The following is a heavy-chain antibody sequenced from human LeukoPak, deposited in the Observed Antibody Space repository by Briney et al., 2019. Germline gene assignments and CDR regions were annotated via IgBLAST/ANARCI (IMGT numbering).Heavy chain of an antibody. V-gene: IGHV3-11*04. CDR2: ISSSGSTI. CDR3: ARVTNYDSSGYYYEYYFDY. CDR1: GGSISTSNSY. D-gene: IGHD3-22*01. J-gene: IGHJ4*02. Sequence: LTLTCAVSGGSISTSNSYWGWIRRPPGKGLEWVSYISSSGSTIYYSDSVKGRFTISRDNAKNSLYLQMNSLRAEDTAVYYCARVTNYDSSGYYYEYYFDYWGQGTLVTVSS.